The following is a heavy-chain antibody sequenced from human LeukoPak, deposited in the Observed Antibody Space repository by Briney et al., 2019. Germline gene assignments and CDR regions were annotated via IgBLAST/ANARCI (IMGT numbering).Heavy chain of an antibody. CDR3: ARAGSVLRYYDCLHFDY. CDR2: IIPIFGTA. J-gene: IGHJ4*02. CDR1: GGTFSSYA. D-gene: IGHD3-9*01. Sequence: SVKVSCKASGGTFSSYAISWVRQAPGQGLEWMGGIIPIFGTANYAQKFQGRVTITADESTSTAYMELSSLGSEDTAVYYCARAGSVLRYYDCLHFDYWGQGTLVTVSS. V-gene: IGHV1-69*13.